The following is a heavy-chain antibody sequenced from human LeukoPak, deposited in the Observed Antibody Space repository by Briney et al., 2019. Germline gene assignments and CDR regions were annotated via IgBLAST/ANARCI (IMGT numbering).Heavy chain of an antibody. Sequence: GGSLRLSCAVSGFTFSNYWMSWVRQAPGKGLEWVSAISGSGGSTYYADSVKGRFTISRDNSKNTLYLQMNSLRAEDTAVYYCAKIRGLGATTRNYFDYWGQGTLVTVSS. CDR3: AKIRGLGATTRNYFDY. D-gene: IGHD1-26*01. CDR2: ISGSGGST. CDR1: GFTFSNYW. V-gene: IGHV3-23*01. J-gene: IGHJ4*02.